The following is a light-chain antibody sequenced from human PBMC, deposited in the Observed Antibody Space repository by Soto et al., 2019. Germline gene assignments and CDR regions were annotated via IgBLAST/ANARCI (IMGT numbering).Light chain of an antibody. CDR2: GSN. CDR3: ASWGDSLKAVL. V-gene: IGLV1-44*01. Sequence: QSVLTQPPSASGTPGQRVTISCSGSGSNIGGNAVKWYQHVPGTAPKLLIYGSNQRPSGVPDRFSASKSGASASLAISGLQSEDEADYYCASWGDSLKAVLFGGGTKLTVL. J-gene: IGLJ2*01. CDR1: GSNIGGNA.